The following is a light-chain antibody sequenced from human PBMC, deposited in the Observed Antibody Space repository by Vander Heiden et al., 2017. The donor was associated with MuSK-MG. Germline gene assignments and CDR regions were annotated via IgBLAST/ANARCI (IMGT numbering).Light chain of an antibody. CDR3: QQYYDTLPVT. Sequence: DIVMTQSPASLAVSLGERATINCKSNQSVLYSSNNKNYLAWYQQKPGQPPKLLIYWASTRESGVPDRFSGSGSGTDFTLTISSLVAEDVAVYYCQQYYDTLPVTFGGGTRVEIK. CDR2: WAS. J-gene: IGKJ4*01. CDR1: QSVLYSSNNKNY. V-gene: IGKV4-1*01.